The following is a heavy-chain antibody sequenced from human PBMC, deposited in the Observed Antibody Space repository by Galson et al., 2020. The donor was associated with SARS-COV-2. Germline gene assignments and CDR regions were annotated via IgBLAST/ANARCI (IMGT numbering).Heavy chain of an antibody. CDR2: IYHSGST. V-gene: IGHV4-4*02. CDR3: ARERGYYDSSGPDYYYYGMDV. D-gene: IGHD3-22*01. Sequence: SETLSLTGAVSGGSIRSSNWWSWGRQPPGKGLEWIGEIYHSGSTNYNPSLKSRVTISVDKSKNQFSLKLSSVTAADTAVYYCARERGYYDSSGPDYYYYGMDVWGQGTTVTVSS. J-gene: IGHJ6*02. CDR1: GGSIRSSNW.